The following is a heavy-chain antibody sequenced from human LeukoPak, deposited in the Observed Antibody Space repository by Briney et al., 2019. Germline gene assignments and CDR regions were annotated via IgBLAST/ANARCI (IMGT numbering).Heavy chain of an antibody. CDR2: IYYSGCS. V-gene: IGHV4-59*08. Sequence: PETPSLTRTDPRDSLRLYSGSWVRQPPRKGLEWIGYIYYSGCSSYTPHYKSRVTISVDAPRDQFYLKLSSVTAADTAVYYCARHVRFVGIDYWGQGTLVTVSS. CDR3: ARHVRFVGIDY. J-gene: IGHJ4*02. CDR1: RDSLRLYS. D-gene: IGHD3-10*02.